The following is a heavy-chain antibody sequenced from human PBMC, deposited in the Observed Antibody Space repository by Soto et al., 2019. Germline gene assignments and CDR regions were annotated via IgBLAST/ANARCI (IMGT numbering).Heavy chain of an antibody. J-gene: IGHJ4*02. V-gene: IGHV3-30*18. D-gene: IGHD5-18*01. Sequence: QVQLVESGGGVVQPGRSLRLSCAASGFTFSSYGMHWVRQAPGKGLEWVAVISYDGSNKYYADSVKGRFTISRDNSKNTLYLQMNSLRAGDTAVYYCAKIRYSPGGTYWGQGTLVTVSS. CDR3: AKIRYSPGGTY. CDR1: GFTFSSYG. CDR2: ISYDGSNK.